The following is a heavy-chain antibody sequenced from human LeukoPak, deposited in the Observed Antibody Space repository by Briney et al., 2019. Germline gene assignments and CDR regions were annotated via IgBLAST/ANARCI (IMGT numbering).Heavy chain of an antibody. CDR2: MNPNSGNT. V-gene: IGHV1-8*01. D-gene: IGHD3-3*01. CDR3: ARRNKATIFGVVIQPMYYMDV. J-gene: IGHJ6*03. CDR1: GYTFTSYD. Sequence: ASLKVSCKASGYTFTSYDINWVRQATGQGLEWMGWMNPNSGNTGYAQKFQGRVTMTRNTSISTAYMELSSLRSEDTAVYYCARRNKATIFGVVIQPMYYMDVWGKGTTVTVSS.